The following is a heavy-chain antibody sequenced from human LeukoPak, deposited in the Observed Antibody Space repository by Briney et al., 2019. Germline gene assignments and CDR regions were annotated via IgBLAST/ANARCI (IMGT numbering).Heavy chain of an antibody. Sequence: ASVKVSCKASGYTFTSYGISWVRQAPGQGLEWMGWISAYNGNTNYAQKLQGRVTMTTDTSTSTAYMELRSLRSDDTAVYYCARACRDGYNYYYYYYMDVWGKGTTVTVSS. CDR1: GYTFTSYG. V-gene: IGHV1-18*01. D-gene: IGHD5-24*01. CDR3: ARACRDGYNYYYYYYMDV. J-gene: IGHJ6*03. CDR2: ISAYNGNT.